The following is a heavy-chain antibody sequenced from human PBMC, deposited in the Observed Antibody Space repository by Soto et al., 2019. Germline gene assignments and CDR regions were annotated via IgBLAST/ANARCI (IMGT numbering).Heavy chain of an antibody. CDR2: IVVGSGNT. D-gene: IGHD3-3*01. Sequence: ASVKVSCKASGFTFTSSAVQWVRQARGQRLEWIGWIVVGSGNTNYAQKFQERVTITRDMSTSTAYMELSSLRSEDTAVYYCAADVTYYDFWSGSPNYGMDVWGQGTTVTVSS. J-gene: IGHJ6*02. V-gene: IGHV1-58*01. CDR1: GFTFTSSA. CDR3: AADVTYYDFWSGSPNYGMDV.